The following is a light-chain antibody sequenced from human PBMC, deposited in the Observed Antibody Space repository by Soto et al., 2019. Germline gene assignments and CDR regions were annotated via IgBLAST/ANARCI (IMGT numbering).Light chain of an antibody. CDR2: GAS. V-gene: IGKV3-20*01. CDR1: QSVSSSY. CDR3: QQYGSSQYT. Sequence: EIVLTQAPGTLSLSPGERATLSCRASQSVSSSYLAWYQQKSGQAPRLLIYGASSRAPGIPDRFSGSGSGTDFTLTISRLEPADCAVYYCQQYGSSQYTFGQGTKLEIK. J-gene: IGKJ2*01.